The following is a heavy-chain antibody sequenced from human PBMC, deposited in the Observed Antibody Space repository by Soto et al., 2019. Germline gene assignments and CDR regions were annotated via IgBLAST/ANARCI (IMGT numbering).Heavy chain of an antibody. V-gene: IGHV3-23*01. CDR3: ARDPFGYYVNYFDN. Sequence: GGSLRLSCAASGFTFDDYAMSWVRQAPGEGLEWVSGISGSGGSTYYADSVKGRFTISRDDSKNTLYLQMNSLRAEDTAIFYCARDPFGYYVNYFDNWGQGTLVTVSS. CDR1: GFTFDDYA. J-gene: IGHJ4*02. D-gene: IGHD1-26*01. CDR2: ISGSGGST.